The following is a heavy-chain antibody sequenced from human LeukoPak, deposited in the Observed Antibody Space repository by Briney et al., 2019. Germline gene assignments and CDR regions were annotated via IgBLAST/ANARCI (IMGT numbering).Heavy chain of an antibody. D-gene: IGHD6-13*01. CDR3: ARGAYIAAAQYGY. J-gene: IGHJ4*02. CDR2: IYYSGTT. CDR1: GGSISSGGYY. Sequence: SETLSLTCTVSGGSISSGGYYWSWIRQPPGKGLEWIGYIYYSGTTNYNPSLKSRVTISVDTSKNQFSLKLSSVTAADTAVYYCARGAYIAAAQYGYWGQGTLVTVSS. V-gene: IGHV4-61*08.